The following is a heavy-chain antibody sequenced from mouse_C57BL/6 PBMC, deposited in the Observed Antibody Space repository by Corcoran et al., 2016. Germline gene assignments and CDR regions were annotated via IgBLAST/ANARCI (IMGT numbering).Heavy chain of an antibody. CDR2: IDPANGNT. CDR1: GFTIKNTS. Sequence: EVQLQQSVAELVRPGASVKLSCTASGFTIKNTSIHWVKQRPEQGLEWIGRIDPANGNTKYAPKFQGKATITADTSSNTAYLQLSSLTSEDTAIYYCAREDYDAMDYWGQGTSVTVSS. V-gene: IGHV14-3*01. J-gene: IGHJ4*01. CDR3: AREDYDAMDY.